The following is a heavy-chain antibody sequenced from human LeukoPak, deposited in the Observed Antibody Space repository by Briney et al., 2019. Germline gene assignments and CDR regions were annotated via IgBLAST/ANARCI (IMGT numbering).Heavy chain of an antibody. CDR1: GYTFTSYG. CDR3: ARDQRVMVRGVITTIDY. J-gene: IGHJ4*02. V-gene: IGHV1-18*04. D-gene: IGHD3-10*01. Sequence: ASVKVSCKASGYTFTSYGINWVRQAPGQGLEWMGWISAYNGNTNYAQKLQGRVTMTTDTSTSTAYMELRSLRSDDTAVYYCARDQRVMVRGVITTIDYWGQGTLVTVSS. CDR2: ISAYNGNT.